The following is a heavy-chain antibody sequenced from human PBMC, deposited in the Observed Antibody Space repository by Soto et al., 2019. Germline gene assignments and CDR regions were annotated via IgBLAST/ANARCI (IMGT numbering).Heavy chain of an antibody. J-gene: IGHJ4*02. Sequence: QVQLVQSGAEVKKPGASVKVSCKASGYTFTSYAMHWVRQAPGQRLEWMGWINAGNGNTKYSQKFQGRVTITRDTSASTAYMELSSLRSEDTAVYYCAGRRGYSYDFDYWGQGTLVTVSS. D-gene: IGHD5-18*01. V-gene: IGHV1-3*01. CDR3: AGRRGYSYDFDY. CDR2: INAGNGNT. CDR1: GYTFTSYA.